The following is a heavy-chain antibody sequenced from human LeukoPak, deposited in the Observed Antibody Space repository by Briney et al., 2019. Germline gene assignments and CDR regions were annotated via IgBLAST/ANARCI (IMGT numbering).Heavy chain of an antibody. J-gene: IGHJ6*02. CDR3: AREENIVVVPAASSGHYGMDV. CDR2: IIPIFGTA. V-gene: IGHV1-69*13. CDR1: GGTFSSYA. D-gene: IGHD2-2*01. Sequence: GASVKVSCKASGGTFSSYAISWVRQAPGQGLEWMGGIIPIFGTANYAQKFQGRVTITADESTSTAYMELSSLRSEDTAVYYCAREENIVVVPAASSGHYGMDVWGQGTTVTVSS.